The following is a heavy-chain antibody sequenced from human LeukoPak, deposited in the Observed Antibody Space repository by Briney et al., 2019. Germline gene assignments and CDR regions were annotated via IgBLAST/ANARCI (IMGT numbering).Heavy chain of an antibody. Sequence: GGSLGLSCAASGFTFSSYEMNWVRQAPGKGLEWVSYISSSGSTIYYADSVKGRFTISRDNAKNSLYLQMNSLRAEDTAVYYCARVGIAVAGREDWFDPWGQGTLVTV. CDR1: GFTFSSYE. CDR3: ARVGIAVAGREDWFDP. D-gene: IGHD6-19*01. J-gene: IGHJ5*02. V-gene: IGHV3-48*03. CDR2: ISSSGSTI.